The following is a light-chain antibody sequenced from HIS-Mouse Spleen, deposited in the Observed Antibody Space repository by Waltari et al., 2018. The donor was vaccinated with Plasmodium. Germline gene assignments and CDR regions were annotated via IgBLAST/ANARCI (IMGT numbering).Light chain of an antibody. CDR3: SSYAGSNNLV. J-gene: IGLJ2*01. Sequence: QSALTQPPSASGSPGQSVTISCTGTSSDVCGYNYVSWYQQHPGKAPTLMIYEVSKRPSGVPDRFSGSKSGNTASLTVDGLQAEDEADYYCSSYAGSNNLVFGGGTKLTVL. CDR1: SSDVCGYNY. CDR2: EVS. V-gene: IGLV2-8*01.